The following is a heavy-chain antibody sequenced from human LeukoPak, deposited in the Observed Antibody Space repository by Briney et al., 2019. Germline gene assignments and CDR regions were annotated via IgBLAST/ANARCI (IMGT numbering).Heavy chain of an antibody. Sequence: GESLRLSCAASGITLSDAWMSWVRQAPGKGLQWVARIKGYTDGGTTDYAAPVKGRFIVSRDDSTNTLYLQMNSLENEDTGVYYCATAPIPSRCLDFDSWGQGTLVTVSS. V-gene: IGHV3-15*01. CDR2: IKGYTDGGTT. D-gene: IGHD2-15*01. J-gene: IGHJ4*02. CDR3: ATAPIPSRCLDFDS. CDR1: GITLSDAW.